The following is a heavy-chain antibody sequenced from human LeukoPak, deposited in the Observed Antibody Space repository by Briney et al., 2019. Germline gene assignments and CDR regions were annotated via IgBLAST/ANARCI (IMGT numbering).Heavy chain of an antibody. J-gene: IGHJ6*02. Sequence: GGSLRLSCAASGFTFSSYSMNWVRQAPGKGLEWVSSISSSSSYIYYADSVKGRFTISRDNSKNTLYLQMNSLRAEDTAVYYCARDYYGSGSPHFSYGMDVWGQGTTVTVSS. CDR2: ISSSSSYI. CDR1: GFTFSSYS. CDR3: ARDYYGSGSPHFSYGMDV. D-gene: IGHD3-10*01. V-gene: IGHV3-21*01.